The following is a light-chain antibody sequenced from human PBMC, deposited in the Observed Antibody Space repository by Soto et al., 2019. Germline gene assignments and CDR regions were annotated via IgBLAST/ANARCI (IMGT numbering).Light chain of an antibody. V-gene: IGKV1-5*01. Sequence: DIKITKSPSTLSASVGDRVTSTFRASETISSWLAWYQQKEGKAPKLLMYDAYTLESGVTPRFSGSGSGTEFTLTISSLQPEDFATYYCQQSYRTPITFGQGTRLEIK. CDR1: ETISSW. CDR2: DAY. J-gene: IGKJ5*01. CDR3: QQSYRTPIT.